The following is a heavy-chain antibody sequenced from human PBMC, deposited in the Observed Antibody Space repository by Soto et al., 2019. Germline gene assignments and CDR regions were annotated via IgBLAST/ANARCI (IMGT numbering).Heavy chain of an antibody. J-gene: IGHJ6*02. V-gene: IGHV3-30*18. CDR3: AKDFKVSGGHYGSLNYYYGMDV. Sequence: GGSLRLSCAASGFTFSAFGMHWVRQAPGKGLEWVAIISYDGILKYYADSVKGRFTISRDTSKGALYLQMNSLRPEDTAVYYCAKDFKVSGGHYGSLNYYYGMDVWGQGTTVTVSS. D-gene: IGHD3-10*01. CDR2: ISYDGILK. CDR1: GFTFSAFG.